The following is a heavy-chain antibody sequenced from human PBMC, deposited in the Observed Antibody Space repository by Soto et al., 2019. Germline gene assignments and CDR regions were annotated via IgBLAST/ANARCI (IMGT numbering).Heavy chain of an antibody. CDR3: AKGHGSGSPPLDY. D-gene: IGHD3-10*01. J-gene: IGHJ4*02. CDR1: GAAFSSCS. CDR2: LSYDGSNK. Sequence: LIHTWGASGAAFSSCSMQLMSRVPGKGLEWVAVLSYDGSNKYYTDSVKGRFTISRDNSKSTLYLQMNSLRAEDTAVYYCAKGHGSGSPPLDYLGQGTLVTVSS. V-gene: IGHV3-30*18.